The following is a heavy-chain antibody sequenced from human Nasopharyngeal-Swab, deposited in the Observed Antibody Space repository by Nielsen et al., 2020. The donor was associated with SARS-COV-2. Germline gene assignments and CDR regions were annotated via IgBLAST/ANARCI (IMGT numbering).Heavy chain of an antibody. D-gene: IGHD3-22*01. CDR3: ARAVGVDYYDSSGYYPPSWFDP. CDR2: IYYSGST. J-gene: IGHJ5*02. V-gene: IGHV4-30-4*01. Sequence: DLEGVGVIYYSGSTYYNPSLKSRVTISVDTSKNQFSLKLSSVTAADTAVYYCARAVGVDYYDSSGYYPPSWFDPWGQGTLVTVSS.